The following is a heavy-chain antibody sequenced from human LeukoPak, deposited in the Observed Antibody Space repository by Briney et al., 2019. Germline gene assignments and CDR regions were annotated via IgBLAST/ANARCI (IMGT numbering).Heavy chain of an antibody. CDR1: RYTFTSYD. CDR2: MNPSSGNT. Sequence: GASVKVPCNASRYTFTSYDINWVRQATGQGLEWMGWMNPSSGNTGYAQKFQGRVTITRNTSISTAYMELSSLRSEDTAVYYCARGGGDSSGYDFDYWGQGTLVTVSS. V-gene: IGHV1-8*03. CDR3: ARGGGDSSGYDFDY. D-gene: IGHD3-22*01. J-gene: IGHJ4*02.